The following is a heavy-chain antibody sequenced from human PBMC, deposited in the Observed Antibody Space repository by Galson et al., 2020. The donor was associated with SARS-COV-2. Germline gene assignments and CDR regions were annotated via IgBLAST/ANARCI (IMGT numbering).Heavy chain of an antibody. CDR1: GGSFRGHS. J-gene: IGHJ6*03. CDR3: ARGQQGVVPSPVLGLGPFYSYYYMDV. CDR2: TNSSAAT. Sequence: PSQTPSLTRAVPGGSFRGHSSTCIRQAPRKGLEWIAETNSSAATNYSPPTRSRVTLSVATSKNQSSPRLTSVSAADTALSFCARGQQGVVPSPVLGLGPFYSYYYMDVWAKGATVTVSS. D-gene: IGHD3-16*01. V-gene: IGHV4-34*01.